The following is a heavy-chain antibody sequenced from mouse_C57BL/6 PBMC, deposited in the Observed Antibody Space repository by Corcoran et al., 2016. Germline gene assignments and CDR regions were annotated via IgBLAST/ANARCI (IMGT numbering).Heavy chain of an antibody. D-gene: IGHD3-2*02. CDR1: GYTFTTYG. CDR2: INTYSGVP. Sequence: QIQLVQSGPELKKPGETVKISCKASGYTFTTYGMSWVKQAPGKGLKWMGWINTYSGVPTYADDFKGRFAFSLETSASTAYLQINNLKNEDTATYFCAREAAQATPYYYAMDYWGQGTSVTVSS. J-gene: IGHJ4*01. V-gene: IGHV9-3*01. CDR3: AREAAQATPYYYAMDY.